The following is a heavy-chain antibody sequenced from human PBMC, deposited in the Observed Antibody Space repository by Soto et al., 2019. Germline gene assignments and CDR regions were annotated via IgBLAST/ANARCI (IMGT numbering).Heavy chain of an antibody. V-gene: IGHV4-39*01. D-gene: IGHD3-3*01. CDR2: IYYSGST. Sequence: PSETLSLTCTVSGGSISSSSYYWGWIRQPPGKGLEWIGSIYYSGSTYYNPSLKSRVTISVDTSKNQFSLKLSSVTAADTAVYYCARHPQRITIAAKWAQGTLVTVS. CDR1: GGSISSSSYY. J-gene: IGHJ4*02. CDR3: ARHPQRITIAAK.